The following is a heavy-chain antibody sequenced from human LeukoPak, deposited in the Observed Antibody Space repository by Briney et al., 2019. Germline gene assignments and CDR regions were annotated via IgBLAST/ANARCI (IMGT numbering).Heavy chain of an antibody. V-gene: IGHV4-39*01. Sequence: SETLSLTCTVSGGSISSSSYYWGWIRQPPGKGLEWTGSIYYSGSTYYNPSLKSRVTISVDTSKNQFSLKLSSVTAADTAVYYCARRYSSGWYCAFDYWGQGTLVTVSS. J-gene: IGHJ4*02. CDR1: GGSISSSSYY. CDR2: IYYSGST. D-gene: IGHD6-19*01. CDR3: ARRYSSGWYCAFDY.